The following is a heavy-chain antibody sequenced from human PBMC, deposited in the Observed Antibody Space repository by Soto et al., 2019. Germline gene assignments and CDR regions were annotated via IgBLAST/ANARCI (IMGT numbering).Heavy chain of an antibody. Sequence: SETLSLTCAVSGGSISSSNWWSWVRQPPGKGLEWIGEIYHSGSTNYNPSLKSRVTISVDKSNNQFSLRLTSVTAADTAVYFCAREIVTAGGNNYFDPWGPGTLVTVSS. D-gene: IGHD2-21*02. V-gene: IGHV4-4*02. CDR1: GGSISSSNW. CDR3: AREIVTAGGNNYFDP. J-gene: IGHJ5*02. CDR2: IYHSGST.